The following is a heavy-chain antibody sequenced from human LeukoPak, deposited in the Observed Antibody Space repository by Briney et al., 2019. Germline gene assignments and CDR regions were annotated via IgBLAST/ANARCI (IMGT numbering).Heavy chain of an antibody. Sequence: GGSLRLSCVASGFTFSNYAMSWVRQAPGKGLELVSGIYGSDDKTVYGDAVKDRFTISSDNSKNTLYLQMNSLRADDTAVYYCAKTQGYYDAWGQGALVTVSS. CDR2: IYGSDDKT. J-gene: IGHJ5*02. CDR3: AKTQGYYDA. D-gene: IGHD2-15*01. V-gene: IGHV3-23*01. CDR1: GFTFSNYA.